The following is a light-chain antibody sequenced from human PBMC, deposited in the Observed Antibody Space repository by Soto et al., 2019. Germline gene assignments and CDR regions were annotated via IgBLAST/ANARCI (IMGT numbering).Light chain of an antibody. CDR1: SRVVGAYNY. V-gene: IGLV2-14*01. J-gene: IGLJ1*01. CDR3: SSYTSSGNYV. Sequence: SVLNQPASVFGSPGQSIANSFTGTSRVVGAYNYVSWYQQHPGKAPKIMIYDVTNRPSGVSNRFSGSKTGNTASLTISGLQAEDEADYYCSSYTSSGNYVFGTGTKVTVL. CDR2: DVT.